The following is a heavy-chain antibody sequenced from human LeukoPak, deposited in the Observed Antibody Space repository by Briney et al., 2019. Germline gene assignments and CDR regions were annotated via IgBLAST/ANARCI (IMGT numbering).Heavy chain of an antibody. D-gene: IGHD4-11*01. V-gene: IGHV4-34*01. Sequence: SETLPLTCAVYGGSFSGYYWSWIRQPPGKGLEWIGEINHSGSTNYNPSLKSRVTISVDTSKNQFSLKLSSVTAADTAVYYCARGPTVTILDYWGQGTLVTVSS. CDR1: GGSFSGYY. CDR3: ARGPTVTILDY. J-gene: IGHJ4*02. CDR2: INHSGST.